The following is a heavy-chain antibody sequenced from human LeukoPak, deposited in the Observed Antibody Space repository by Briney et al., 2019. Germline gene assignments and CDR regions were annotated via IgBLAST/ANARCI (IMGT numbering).Heavy chain of an antibody. CDR1: GFTFSSYA. CDR2: ISGNGGST. CDR3: AKDPLSPEYYYYYYGMDV. D-gene: IGHD1-14*01. V-gene: IGHV3-23*01. Sequence: GASLRLSCAASGFTFSSYAMSWVRQAPGKGLEWVSAISGNGGSTYYADSVKGRFTISRDNSKNTLYLQMNSLRAEDTAVYYCAKDPLSPEYYYYYYGMDVWGQGTTVTVSS. J-gene: IGHJ6*02.